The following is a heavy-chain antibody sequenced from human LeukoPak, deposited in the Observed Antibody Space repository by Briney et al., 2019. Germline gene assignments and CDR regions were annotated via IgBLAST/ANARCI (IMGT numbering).Heavy chain of an antibody. D-gene: IGHD3-3*01. CDR3: ARLYDFWSGYYRDY. V-gene: IGHV3-7*01. Sequence: GGSLRLSCAVSGFTFSSYWMSWVRQAPGKGLEWVANIKQDGSEKYYVDSVKGRFTISRDNAKNSLYLQMNSLRAEDTAVYYCARLYDFWSGYYRDYWGQGTLVTVSS. J-gene: IGHJ4*02. CDR1: GFTFSSYW. CDR2: IKQDGSEK.